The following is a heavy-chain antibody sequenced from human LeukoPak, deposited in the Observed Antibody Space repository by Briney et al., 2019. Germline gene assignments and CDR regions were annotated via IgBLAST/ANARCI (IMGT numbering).Heavy chain of an antibody. V-gene: IGHV3-74*01. Sequence: GGSLRLSCAASASTFSSNWMHWVRQAPGKGLVWVSRISKDGSSTNYADSVKGGFTISRDTAKHTLYLQMSSLTAEDTAVYYSAASMAGFNWFDPGGQGTLVTVSS. CDR2: ISKDGSST. CDR3: AASMAGFNWFDP. CDR1: ASTFSSNW. D-gene: IGHD6-19*01. J-gene: IGHJ5*02.